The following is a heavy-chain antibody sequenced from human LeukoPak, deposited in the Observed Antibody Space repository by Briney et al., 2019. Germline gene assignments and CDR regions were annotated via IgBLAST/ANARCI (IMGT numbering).Heavy chain of an antibody. V-gene: IGHV1-69*04. D-gene: IGHD3-22*01. CDR2: IIPILGIA. CDR3: ARVSQGDDSSGYYLYY. J-gene: IGHJ4*02. Sequence: ASVKVSCKASGGTFSSYAISWVRQAPGQGLEWMGRIIPILGIANYAQKFQGRVMITADKSTSTAYMELSSLRSEDTAVYYCARVSQGDDSSGYYLYYWGQGTLVTVSS. CDR1: GGTFSSYA.